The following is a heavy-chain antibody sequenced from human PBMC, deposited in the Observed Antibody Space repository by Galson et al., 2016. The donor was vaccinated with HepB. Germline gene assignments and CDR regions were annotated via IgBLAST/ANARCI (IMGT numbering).Heavy chain of an antibody. CDR2: LNPAGTNT. Sequence: SLRLSCAASGFTLSDYWMNWVRQTPGKGLVWVSHLNPAGTNTAYADTVKGRFTFSRDNAKNTLYLQMASLRVEDTAVYYCVRDGAGSTTYDSWGQGTLVTVSS. D-gene: IGHD1-1*01. J-gene: IGHJ4*02. V-gene: IGHV3-74*01. CDR3: VRDGAGSTTYDS. CDR1: GFTLSDYW.